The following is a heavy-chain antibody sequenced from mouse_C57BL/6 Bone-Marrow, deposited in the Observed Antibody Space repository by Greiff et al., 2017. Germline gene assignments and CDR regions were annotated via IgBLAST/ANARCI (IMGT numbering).Heavy chain of an antibody. CDR3: TRGWGWLLGFAY. D-gene: IGHD2-3*01. J-gene: IGHJ3*01. CDR1: GYTFTDYE. CDR2: IDPETGGT. V-gene: IGHV1-15*01. Sequence: QVHVKQSGAELVRPGASVTLSCKASGYTFTDYEMHWVKQTPVHGLEWIGAIDPETGGTAYNQKFKGKAILTADKSSSTAYMELRSLTSEDSAVYYCTRGWGWLLGFAYWGQGTLVTVSA.